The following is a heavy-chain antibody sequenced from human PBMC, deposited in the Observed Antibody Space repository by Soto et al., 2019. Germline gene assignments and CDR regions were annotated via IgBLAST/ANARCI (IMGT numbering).Heavy chain of an antibody. CDR2: IIPRSATS. Sequence: ASVNVSCKASGYTFTSHYMHWVRQAPGQGLEWMGGIIPRSATSNYAQKFQGRVTITADESTSTAYMELSSLRSEDTAVYYCAREGLVLVPTTVNSDYYYYAMDVWGQGTTVIVS. D-gene: IGHD2-2*01. V-gene: IGHV1-69*13. CDR3: AREGLVLVPTTVNSDYYYYAMDV. J-gene: IGHJ6*02. CDR1: GYTFTSHY.